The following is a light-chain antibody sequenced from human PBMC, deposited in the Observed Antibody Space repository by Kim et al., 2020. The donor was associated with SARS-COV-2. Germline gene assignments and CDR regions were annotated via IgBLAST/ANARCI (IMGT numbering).Light chain of an antibody. V-gene: IGKV3-20*01. CDR3: QQYDGAYT. CDR2: AVS. CDR1: ESVSSSH. J-gene: IGKJ2*01. Sequence: EIVLTQSPGTLSLSPGDRATLSCRASESVSSSHFAWYQQRPGQAPRLLINAVSNRATGIPVRFIGRWAGTDFTLTNSRLEPEDFAMYYGQQYDGAYTCGQGTNLEI.